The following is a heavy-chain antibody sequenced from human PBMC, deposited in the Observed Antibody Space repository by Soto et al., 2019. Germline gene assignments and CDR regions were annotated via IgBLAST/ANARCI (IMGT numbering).Heavy chain of an antibody. V-gene: IGHV1-69*12. J-gene: IGHJ4*02. CDR2: IIPIFGTA. Sequence: QVQLVQSGAEVKKPGSSVKVSCKASGGTFSSYAISWVRQAPGQGLEWMGGIIPIFGTANYAQKFQGRVTITADESTSTAYIELSRLRSEDTAVYYCARDRDYDMLTGYYAFDYWGQGTLVTVSS. CDR3: ARDRDYDMLTGYYAFDY. CDR1: GGTFSSYA. D-gene: IGHD3-9*01.